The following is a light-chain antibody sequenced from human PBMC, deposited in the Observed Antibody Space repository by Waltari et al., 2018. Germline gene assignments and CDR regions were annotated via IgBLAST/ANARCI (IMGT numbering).Light chain of an antibody. CDR2: DVS. J-gene: IGLJ1*01. CDR3: SSYTSSSTYV. Sequence: QSALTQPASVSGSPGPSIPISCTGTSLDVGGYNYVSWYQQHPGRAPKLMIYDVSKRPSGVSNRFSGSKSGNTASLTISGLQAEDEADYYCSSYTSSSTYVFGTGTKVTVL. V-gene: IGLV2-14*01. CDR1: SLDVGGYNY.